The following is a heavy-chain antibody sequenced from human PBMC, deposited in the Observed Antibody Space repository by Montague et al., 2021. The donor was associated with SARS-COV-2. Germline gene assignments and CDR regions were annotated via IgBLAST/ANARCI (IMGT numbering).Heavy chain of an antibody. J-gene: IGHJ4*02. V-gene: IGHV4-59*08. D-gene: IGHD3-10*01. Sequence: SETLSLTCTVAGDSVSRSYWNWIRQSPGKGLEWIGNIYYYGSVDYNPSPKSRLSISLDTSKNQLSLTLTSVTAADTATYYCARQIPMVREPFDSWGQGTLVLVSS. CDR1: GDSVSRSY. CDR3: ARQIPMVREPFDS. CDR2: IYYYGSV.